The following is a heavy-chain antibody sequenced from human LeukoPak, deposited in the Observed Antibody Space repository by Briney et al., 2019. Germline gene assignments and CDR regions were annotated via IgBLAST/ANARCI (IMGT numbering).Heavy chain of an antibody. Sequence: GGSLRLSCAASGFTFSSYGMHWVRKAPGKGLEWVAVISYDGSNKYYADSVKGRFTISRDNSKNTLYLQMNSLRAEDTAVYYCAKVSGYSSGWYRDWGQGTLVTVSS. V-gene: IGHV3-30*18. CDR2: ISYDGSNK. D-gene: IGHD6-19*01. CDR3: AKVSGYSSGWYRD. J-gene: IGHJ4*02. CDR1: GFTFSSYG.